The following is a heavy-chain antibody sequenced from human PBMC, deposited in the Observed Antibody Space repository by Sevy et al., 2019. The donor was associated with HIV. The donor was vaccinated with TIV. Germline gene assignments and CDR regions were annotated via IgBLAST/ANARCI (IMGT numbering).Heavy chain of an antibody. J-gene: IGHJ6*02. D-gene: IGHD3-3*01. V-gene: IGHV3-30*18. CDR2: ISYDGSNK. Sequence: GGSLRLSCAASGFTFSSYGMHWVRQAPGKGLEWVAVISYDGSNKYYADSVKGRFTISRDNSKNTLYLQMNSLRDEDTAVYYCAKDFFVLRFLEWLSPMDVWGQGTTVTVSS. CDR3: AKDFFVLRFLEWLSPMDV. CDR1: GFTFSSYG.